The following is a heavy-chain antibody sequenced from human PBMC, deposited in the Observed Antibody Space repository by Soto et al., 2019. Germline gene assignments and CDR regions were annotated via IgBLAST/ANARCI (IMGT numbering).Heavy chain of an antibody. V-gene: IGHV5-51*01. CDR3: ARHHQPYYDILTGYYEMYFDY. D-gene: IGHD3-9*01. CDR1: GYIFTSHW. Sequence: PGESLKISCKGSGYIFTSHWIGWVRQMPGKGLEWMGIIYPGDSDTRYSPSFQGQVTISADKSISTAYLQWSSLKASDTAMYYCARHHQPYYDILTGYYEMYFDYWGQGTLVTVSS. CDR2: IYPGDSDT. J-gene: IGHJ4*02.